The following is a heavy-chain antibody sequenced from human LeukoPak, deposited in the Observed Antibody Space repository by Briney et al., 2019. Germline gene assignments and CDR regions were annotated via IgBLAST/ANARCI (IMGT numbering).Heavy chain of an antibody. J-gene: IGHJ6*03. V-gene: IGHV1-69*13. Sequence: SVKVSCKASGDTFGSYAITWVRQAPGQGLEWMGGIIPIFGTTNYAQKFQGRVTITADESTSTAYMELSSLRSEDTAVYYCARVGYCSGGSCPRRNYYYYYMDVWGKGTTVTISS. CDR3: ARVGYCSGGSCPRRNYYYYYMDV. CDR1: GDTFGSYA. CDR2: IIPIFGTT. D-gene: IGHD2-15*01.